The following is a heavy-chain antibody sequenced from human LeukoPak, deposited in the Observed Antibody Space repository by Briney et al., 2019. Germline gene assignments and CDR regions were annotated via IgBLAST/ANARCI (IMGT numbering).Heavy chain of an antibody. V-gene: IGHV3-23*01. J-gene: IGHJ4*02. D-gene: IGHD6-19*01. CDR3: AKDREPRGRAVAGYDY. CDR1: GFTFSSYA. Sequence: PGGSLRLSCAASGFTFSSYAITWVRQAPGKGLEWVSAVSSNGAKTYYADSVKGRFAISRDNSKNTLYLQMNSLRAEDTAVYYCAKDREPRGRAVAGYDYWGQGTLVTVSS. CDR2: VSSNGAKT.